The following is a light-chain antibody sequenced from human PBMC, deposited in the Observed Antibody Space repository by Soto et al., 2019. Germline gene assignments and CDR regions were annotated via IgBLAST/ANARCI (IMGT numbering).Light chain of an antibody. CDR2: DVS. J-gene: IGLJ1*01. V-gene: IGLV2-11*01. Sequence: QSALTQPRSLSGSPGQSVTISCTGTSSDVGGYNYVSWYQQHPGKAPKLMIYDVSKRPSGVPDRFSGSKSGNTASLTISGLQAEDEADYYCCSYAGSPYVFGTGTKLTVL. CDR1: SSDVGGYNY. CDR3: CSYAGSPYV.